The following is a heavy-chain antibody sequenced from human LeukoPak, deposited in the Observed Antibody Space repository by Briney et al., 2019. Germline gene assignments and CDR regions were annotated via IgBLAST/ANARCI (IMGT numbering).Heavy chain of an antibody. CDR3: AKDHPLRGYCSSTSCYSAFDY. CDR2: IRYDGSNK. Sequence: PGGSLRLSCAASGFTFSSYGMHWVRQAPGKGLEWVAFIRYDGSNKYYADSVKGRFTISRDNSKNTLYLQMNSLRAEDTAVYYCAKDHPLRGYCSSTSCYSAFDYWGQGTLVTVSS. D-gene: IGHD2-2*02. V-gene: IGHV3-30*02. J-gene: IGHJ4*02. CDR1: GFTFSSYG.